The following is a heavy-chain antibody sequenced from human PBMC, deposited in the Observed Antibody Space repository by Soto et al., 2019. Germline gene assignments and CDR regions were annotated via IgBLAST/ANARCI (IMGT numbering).Heavy chain of an antibody. CDR3: ARAQVYYDFWSGYHAPFDY. CDR1: GGSFSGYY. J-gene: IGHJ4*02. V-gene: IGHV4-34*01. CDR2: INHSGST. D-gene: IGHD3-3*01. Sequence: PSETLSLTCAVYGGSFSGYYWSWIRQPPGKGLEWIGEINHSGSTNYNPSLKSRVTISVDTSKNQFSLKLSSVTAADTAVYYCARAQVYYDFWSGYHAPFDYWGQGTLVTV.